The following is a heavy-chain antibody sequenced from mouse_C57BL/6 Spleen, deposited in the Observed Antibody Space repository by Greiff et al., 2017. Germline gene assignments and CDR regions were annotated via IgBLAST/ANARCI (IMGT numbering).Heavy chain of an antibody. CDR3: AKGDYGNYRGYYFDY. Sequence: EVKLMESGGGLVKPGGSLKLSCAASGFTFSDYGMHWVRQAPEKGLEWVAYISSGSSTIYYADTVKGRFTISRDNAKNTLFLQMTSLRSEDTAMYYCAKGDYGNYRGYYFDYWGQGTTLTVSS. D-gene: IGHD2-1*01. V-gene: IGHV5-17*01. CDR2: ISSGSSTI. CDR1: GFTFSDYG. J-gene: IGHJ2*01.